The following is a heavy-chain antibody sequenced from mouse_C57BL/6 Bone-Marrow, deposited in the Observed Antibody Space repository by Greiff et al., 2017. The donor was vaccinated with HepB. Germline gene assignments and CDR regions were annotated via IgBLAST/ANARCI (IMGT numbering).Heavy chain of an antibody. D-gene: IGHD2-5*01. V-gene: IGHV14-4*01. CDR2: IDPENGDT. CDR3: TTHYSNSYYAMDY. CDR1: GFNIKDDY. Sequence: DVQLQESGAELVRPGASVKLSCTASGFNIKDDYMHWVKQRPEQGLEWIGWIDPENGDTEYASKFQGKATITADTSSNTAYLQLSSLTSEDTAVYYCTTHYSNSYYAMDYWGQGTSVTVSS. J-gene: IGHJ4*01.